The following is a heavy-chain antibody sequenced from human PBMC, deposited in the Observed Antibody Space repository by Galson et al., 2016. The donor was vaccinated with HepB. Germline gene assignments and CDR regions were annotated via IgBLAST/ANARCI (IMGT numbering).Heavy chain of an antibody. CDR3: TRGLGYCSGGSCHSLDY. CDR1: GFTFSSTW. D-gene: IGHD2-15*01. CDR2: ITYDASGT. V-gene: IGHV3-74*01. J-gene: IGHJ4*02. Sequence: SLRLSCAASGFTFSSTWMHWVRQAPGKGLMWVSRITYDASGTSYADSVKGRFTISRDNAKNTLYLQMNSLRAEDTAVYYCTRGLGYCSGGSCHSLDYWGQGTLVTVSS.